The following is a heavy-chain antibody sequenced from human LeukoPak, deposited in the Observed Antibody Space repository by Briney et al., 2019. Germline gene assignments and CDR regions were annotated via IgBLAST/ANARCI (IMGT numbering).Heavy chain of an antibody. D-gene: IGHD1-26*01. CDR2: INPNSGGT. Sequence: VASVKVSCKASGYTFTGYYMHWVRQAPGQGLEWMGWINPNSGGTNCAQKFQGRVTMTRDTSISTAYMELSRLRSDDTAVYYCASSGSYPGYYFDYWGQGTLVTVSS. CDR3: ASSGSYPGYYFDY. CDR1: GYTFTGYY. J-gene: IGHJ4*02. V-gene: IGHV1-2*02.